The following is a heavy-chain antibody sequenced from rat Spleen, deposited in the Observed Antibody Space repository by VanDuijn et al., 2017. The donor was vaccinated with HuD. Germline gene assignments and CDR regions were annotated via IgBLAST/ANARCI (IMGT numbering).Heavy chain of an antibody. CDR2: IWGNGNT. Sequence: VQLQESGPGLVPPPQTLSPPCTAPGSSLRIYVVIWGGQTHGKGLDWMGVIWGNGNTNYNSALKPRLRISRDTSKSQVFLKMNNLQTEDTAMYFCARSDSDFDYWGQGVMVTVSS. V-gene: IGHV2S61*01. J-gene: IGHJ2*01. D-gene: IGHD1-1*01. CDR3: ARSDSDFDY. CDR1: GSSLRIYV.